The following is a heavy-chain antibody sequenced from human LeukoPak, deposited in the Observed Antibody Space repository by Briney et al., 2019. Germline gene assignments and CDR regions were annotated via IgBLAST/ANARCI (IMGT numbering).Heavy chain of an antibody. J-gene: IGHJ4*02. CDR1: GYTLIDYY. Sequence: ASVKVSRKASGYTLIDYYIHWVRQAPGQGLEWMGRINPKSGDTEYPQKFQGRVTMTRDTSITTAYVELTRLTSDDTAVYFCARDLTSTPYWELDYWGQGTLVTVSS. D-gene: IGHD1-26*01. CDR2: INPKSGDT. V-gene: IGHV1-2*02. CDR3: ARDLTSTPYWELDY.